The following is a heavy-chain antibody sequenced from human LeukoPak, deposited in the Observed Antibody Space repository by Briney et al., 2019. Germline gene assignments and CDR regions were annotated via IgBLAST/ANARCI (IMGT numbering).Heavy chain of an antibody. Sequence: ASVKVSCKASGYTFTSYYMHWVRQAPGQGLEWLGIINLSGGSTSYAQKFQGRVTMTKDTSTSTVYMELSSLRSEDTAVYYCARAELGYCSGGSCYSGNWFDPWGQGTLVTVSS. D-gene: IGHD2-15*01. J-gene: IGHJ5*02. CDR3: ARAELGYCSGGSCYSGNWFDP. CDR2: INLSGGST. CDR1: GYTFTSYY. V-gene: IGHV1-46*01.